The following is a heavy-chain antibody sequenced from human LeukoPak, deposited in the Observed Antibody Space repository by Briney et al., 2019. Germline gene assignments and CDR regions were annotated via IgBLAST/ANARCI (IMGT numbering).Heavy chain of an antibody. CDR3: ARVGCGGDCPFDY. Sequence: ASVKVSCKASGYTFTGYYIHWVRQAPGQGLEWRGWINPNTGATNYAQKFQGRVTMTRDTSVSTVYMELSRLRSDDTAVFYCARVGCGGDCPFDYWGQGTLVTVSS. V-gene: IGHV1-2*02. CDR1: GYTFTGYY. D-gene: IGHD2-21*02. CDR2: INPNTGAT. J-gene: IGHJ4*02.